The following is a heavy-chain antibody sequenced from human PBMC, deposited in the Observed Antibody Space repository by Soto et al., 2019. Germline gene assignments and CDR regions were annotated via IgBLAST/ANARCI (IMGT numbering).Heavy chain of an antibody. V-gene: IGHV1-8*01. D-gene: IGHD3-16*01. CDR3: ARVGGKLFGDYGMDV. Sequence: QVQLVQSGAEVKKPGASVKVSCKASGYTFTTYEINWVRQVPGQGLEWIGWMSPSSGNTCYVDQFRGRVTMTGNTSMTTAYMELSSLRSEDTAVYYCARVGGKLFGDYGMDVWGQGTTVTVSS. J-gene: IGHJ6*02. CDR2: MSPSSGNT. CDR1: GYTFTTYE.